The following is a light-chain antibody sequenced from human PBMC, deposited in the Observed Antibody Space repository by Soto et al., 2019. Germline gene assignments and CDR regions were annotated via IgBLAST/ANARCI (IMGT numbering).Light chain of an antibody. Sequence: QSVLTQPPSASGIPGQTVTLSCSGSPTNIGSNYVYWYQQLPGTAPKLLIYSNNQRPSGVPDRFSGSKSGTSGSLAISGLRSEAEADYYCAAWEDSVNHGLFGGGTKLTVL. CDR3: AAWEDSVNHGL. CDR2: SNN. J-gene: IGLJ3*02. V-gene: IGLV1-47*02. CDR1: PTNIGSNY.